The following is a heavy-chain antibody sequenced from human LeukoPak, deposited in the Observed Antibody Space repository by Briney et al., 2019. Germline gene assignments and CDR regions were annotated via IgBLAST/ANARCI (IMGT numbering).Heavy chain of an antibody. V-gene: IGHV4-34*01. CDR3: ARDASIVGATHFDY. Sequence: SETLSLTCAVYGGSFSGHYCSWIRQPPGKGLEYIGEINHRGSANYNPSLKSRVTISLDTSKNQFSLKLSSVTAEDTAMYYCARDASIVGATHFDYWGQGTLVTVSS. CDR2: INHRGSA. CDR1: GGSFSGHY. J-gene: IGHJ4*02. D-gene: IGHD1-26*01.